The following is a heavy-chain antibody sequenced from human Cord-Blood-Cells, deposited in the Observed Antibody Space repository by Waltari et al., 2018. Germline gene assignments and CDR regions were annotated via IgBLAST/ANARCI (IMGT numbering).Heavy chain of an antibody. CDR3: ARGWGIGSSWYWGAEYFQH. V-gene: IGHV4-34*01. D-gene: IGHD6-13*01. Sequence: QVQLQQWGAGLLTPSETLSPTCAVSGGSFSGYSWSRLRQPPGTGLEWIGEINHSGSTNYNPSLKSRVTISVDTSKNQFSLKVSSVTAADTAVYYCARGWGIGSSWYWGAEYFQHWGQGTLVTVSS. CDR1: GGSFSGYS. CDR2: INHSGST. J-gene: IGHJ1*01.